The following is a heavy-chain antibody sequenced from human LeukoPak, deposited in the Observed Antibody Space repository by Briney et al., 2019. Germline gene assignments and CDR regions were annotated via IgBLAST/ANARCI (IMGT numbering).Heavy chain of an antibody. Sequence: SETLSLTCTVSGGSINSRSYYWGWVRQSPGKGLEWIGTVYDSGSTYINPSLKSRVTVSEDTSKNQFSLKVSSVTAADTAVYYCARHFDLYHGMDVWGQGTTVTVSS. D-gene: IGHD3-9*01. CDR2: VYDSGST. V-gene: IGHV4-39*01. J-gene: IGHJ6*02. CDR3: ARHFDLYHGMDV. CDR1: GGSINSRSYY.